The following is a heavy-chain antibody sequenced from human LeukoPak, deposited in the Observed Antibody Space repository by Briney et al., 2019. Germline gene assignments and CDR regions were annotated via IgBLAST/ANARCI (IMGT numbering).Heavy chain of an antibody. V-gene: IGHV3-30*02. CDR2: IRYDGSNK. CDR1: GFTFSSYG. J-gene: IGHJ5*02. Sequence: GGSLRLSCAASGFTFSSYGMHWVRQAPGKGLEWVAFIRYDGSNKYYADSVKGRFTISRDNSKNTLYLQMNSLRAEDTAVYYCAKAHDYGDLNWFDPWGQGTLVTVSS. D-gene: IGHD4-17*01. CDR3: AKAHDYGDLNWFDP.